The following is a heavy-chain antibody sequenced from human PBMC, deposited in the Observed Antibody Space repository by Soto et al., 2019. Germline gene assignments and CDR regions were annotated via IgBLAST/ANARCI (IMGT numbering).Heavy chain of an antibody. CDR1: GFTFSNYV. CDR3: AKDRYCGGDCYSSHFDY. J-gene: IGHJ4*02. D-gene: IGHD2-21*02. V-gene: IGHV3-23*01. Sequence: EVQVLESGGGLVQPGGSLRLSCAASGFTFSNYVMSWVRQAPGRGLEWVSAISGSGGSTYHADSVKGRFTITRDNSKNTLYLQMNSLRGEDTAVYYCAKDRYCGGDCYSSHFDYWGQGTLVTVSS. CDR2: ISGSGGST.